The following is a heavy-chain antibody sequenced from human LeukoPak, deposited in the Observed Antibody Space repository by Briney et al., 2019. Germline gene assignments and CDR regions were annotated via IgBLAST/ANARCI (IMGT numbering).Heavy chain of an antibody. CDR3: ARIGVTTGFDY. CDR1: AFTFGDCY. D-gene: IGHD4-11*01. J-gene: IGHJ4*02. Sequence: GGSLRLSCTASAFTFGDCYMTWVRQAPGKGLEWLSYIGGTGSPIYYADSLKGRFTISRDNAKKSLFLQMNSLRAEDTAIYYCARIGVTTGFDYWGPGTLVTVSS. V-gene: IGHV3-11*04. CDR2: IGGTGSPI.